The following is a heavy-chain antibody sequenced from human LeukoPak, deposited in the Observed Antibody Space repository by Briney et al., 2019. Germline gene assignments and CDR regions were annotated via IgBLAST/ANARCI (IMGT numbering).Heavy chain of an antibody. V-gene: IGHV4-61*02. CDR2: IYTSGST. Sequence: TPSETLSLTCTVSGGSISSGSYYWSWIRQPAGKGLEWIGRIYTSGSTNYNPSLKSRVTISVDTSKNQFSLKLSSVTAADTAVYYCASETGDHAFDPWGQGTLVTVSS. J-gene: IGHJ5*02. D-gene: IGHD7-27*01. CDR3: ASETGDHAFDP. CDR1: GGSISSGSYY.